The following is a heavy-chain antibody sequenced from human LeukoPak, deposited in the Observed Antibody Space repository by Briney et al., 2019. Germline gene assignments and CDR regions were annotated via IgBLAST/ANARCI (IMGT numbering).Heavy chain of an antibody. J-gene: IGHJ2*01. CDR1: GFTFSSYG. D-gene: IGHD4-23*01. V-gene: IGHV3-30*02. Sequence: GGSLRLSCGASGFTFSSYGMHWVRQAPGKGLEWVAFIRYDGSNKYYADSVKGRFTISRDNSKNTLYLQMNSLRAEDTAVYYCAKVGYGGNPGYFDLWGRGTLVTVSS. CDR3: AKVGYGGNPGYFDL. CDR2: IRYDGSNK.